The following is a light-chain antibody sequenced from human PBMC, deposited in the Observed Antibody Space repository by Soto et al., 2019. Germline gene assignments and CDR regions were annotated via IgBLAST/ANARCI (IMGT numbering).Light chain of an antibody. V-gene: IGKV3-11*01. J-gene: IGKJ5*01. CDR2: ATS. CDR1: QRITNY. Sequence: EIVLTQSPATRSLSPGERATLSCRASQRITNYLGWYQQKPGQAPRLLIYATSNRATGIPARFSGSGSGTDFTLTISSLEPEDFAVYYCQQRYNWPVTFGQGTRLEIK. CDR3: QQRYNWPVT.